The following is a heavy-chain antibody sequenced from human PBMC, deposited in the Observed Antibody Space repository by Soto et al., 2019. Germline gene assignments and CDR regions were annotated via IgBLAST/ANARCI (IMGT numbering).Heavy chain of an antibody. V-gene: IGHV3-72*01. D-gene: IGHD2-8*01. CDR1: GFIFSDHH. Sequence: PGGSLRLSCAASGFIFSDHHMDWVRQAPGKGLEWVGRARNKAHSYTTAYAASVKGRFTISRDDSKNSLSLQMNSLKTDDTAVYFCARLMGTRFDLWGQGTLVTVSS. CDR2: ARNKAHSYTT. CDR3: ARLMGTRFDL. J-gene: IGHJ4*02.